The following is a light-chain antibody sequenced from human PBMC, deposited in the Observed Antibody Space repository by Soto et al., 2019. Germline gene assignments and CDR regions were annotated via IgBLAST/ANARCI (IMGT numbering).Light chain of an antibody. J-gene: IGKJ5*01. CDR3: QQYNSYPIT. CDR2: KAS. V-gene: IGKV1-5*03. Sequence: DIQLTQSPSALSASVGDRVTITCRASHSFSSWLAWYQHKPGKAPKLLIYKASSLESGVPSRFSGSGSGTEFTLTISSLQPDDFATYYCQQYNSYPITFGQGTRLENK. CDR1: HSFSSW.